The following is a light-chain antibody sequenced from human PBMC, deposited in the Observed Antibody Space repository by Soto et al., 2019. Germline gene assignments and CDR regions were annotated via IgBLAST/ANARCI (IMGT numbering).Light chain of an antibody. V-gene: IGKV3-11*01. CDR1: ENVYNY. J-gene: IGKJ1*01. Sequence: EIVLTQSPATLSLYPGEGATLSCRASENVYNYLAWYQQIPGQPPRLLIYDASNRAAGVPARFSGSGSGTDFTLTISSLEPEDFAVYYCQQRNDWPRTFGQGTKVDIK. CDR3: QQRNDWPRT. CDR2: DAS.